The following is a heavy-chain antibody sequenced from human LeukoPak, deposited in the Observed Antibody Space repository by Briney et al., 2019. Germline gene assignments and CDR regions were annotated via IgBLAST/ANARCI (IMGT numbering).Heavy chain of an antibody. CDR1: GYTFTGYY. CDR3: ARRGYSNYYFGY. D-gene: IGHD4-11*01. Sequence: GASVKVSCKASGYTFTGYYMHWVRQAPGQGLEWMGRINPNSGGTNYARKFQGRVTMTRDTSISTAYMELSRLRSDDTAVYYCARRGYSNYYFGYWGEGTLVTVSS. J-gene: IGHJ4*02. CDR2: INPNSGGT. V-gene: IGHV1-2*06.